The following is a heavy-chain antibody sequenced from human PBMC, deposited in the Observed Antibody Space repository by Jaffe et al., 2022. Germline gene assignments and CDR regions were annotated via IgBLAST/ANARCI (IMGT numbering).Heavy chain of an antibody. CDR2: ISSSSSYI. CDR3: ARDPPEGYYDFWSGYYTFDAFDI. J-gene: IGHJ3*02. V-gene: IGHV3-21*01. D-gene: IGHD3-3*01. CDR1: GFTFSSYS. Sequence: EVQLVESGGGLVKPGGSLRLSCAASGFTFSSYSMNWVRQAPGKGLEWVSSISSSSSYIYYADSVKGRFTISRDNAKNSLYLQMNSLRAEDTAVYYCARDPPEGYYDFWSGYYTFDAFDIWGQGTMVTVSS.